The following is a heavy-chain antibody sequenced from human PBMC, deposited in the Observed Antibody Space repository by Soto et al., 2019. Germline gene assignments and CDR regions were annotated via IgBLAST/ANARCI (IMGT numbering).Heavy chain of an antibody. Sequence: GESLRLSCAASGFTFSSYGMHWVRQAPGKGLEWVAVISYDGSNKYYADSVKGRFTISRDNSKNTLYLQMNSLRAEDTAVYYCAKSATEDFDWLSTSSWFDPWGQGTLVTVSS. D-gene: IGHD3-9*01. J-gene: IGHJ5*02. CDR1: GFTFSSYG. CDR3: AKSATEDFDWLSTSSWFDP. CDR2: ISYDGSNK. V-gene: IGHV3-30*18.